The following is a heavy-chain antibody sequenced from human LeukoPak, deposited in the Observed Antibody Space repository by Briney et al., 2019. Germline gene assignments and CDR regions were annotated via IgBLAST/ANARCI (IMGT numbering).Heavy chain of an antibody. CDR2: IYTSGST. J-gene: IGHJ6*02. V-gene: IGHV4-61*02. CDR3: ARDFGIFDYGMDV. D-gene: IGHD3-16*01. Sequence: SQTLSLTCTVSGGSISSGSYYWSWIRQPAGKGLEWIGRIYTSGSTNYNASLKSRVTISVDTSKNQSSLKLSSVTAADTAVYYCARDFGIFDYGMDVWGQGTTVTVSS. CDR1: GGSISSGSYY.